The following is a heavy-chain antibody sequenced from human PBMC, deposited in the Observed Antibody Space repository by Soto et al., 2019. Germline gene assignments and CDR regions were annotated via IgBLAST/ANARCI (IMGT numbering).Heavy chain of an antibody. CDR1: GFTFSSYS. CDR3: AKNRGGDLKAFDI. CDR2: ISSSSSYI. D-gene: IGHD3-10*01. J-gene: IGHJ3*02. Sequence: EVQLVESGGGLVKPGGSLRLSCAASGFTFSSYSMNWVRQAPGKGLEWVSLISSSSSYIYYADSVQGRFTISRDNAKNTLDLQMNSPRAEDTAVYYCAKNRGGDLKAFDIWGQGTMVTVSS. V-gene: IGHV3-21*01.